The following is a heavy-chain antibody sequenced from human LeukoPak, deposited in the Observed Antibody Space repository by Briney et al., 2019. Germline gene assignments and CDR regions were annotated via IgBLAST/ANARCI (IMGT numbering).Heavy chain of an antibody. Sequence: GASVKVSCKASGFTFTTSAVQWVRQARGQRLEWIGWIVVGRGNTNYVQKFKERVTITRDGSTSPGCMELSSMRSEDTAVYYCAADRECNSTNCHPYNFDYWGQGTLVTVSS. J-gene: IGHJ4*02. CDR1: GFTFTTSA. CDR3: AADRECNSTNCHPYNFDY. CDR2: IVVGRGNT. D-gene: IGHD2-2*01. V-gene: IGHV1-58*01.